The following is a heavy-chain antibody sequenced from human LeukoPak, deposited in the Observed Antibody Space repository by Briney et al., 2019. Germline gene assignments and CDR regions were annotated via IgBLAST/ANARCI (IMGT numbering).Heavy chain of an antibody. CDR2: ISWNSGSI. J-gene: IGHJ4*02. V-gene: IGHV3-9*01. Sequence: GGSLRLSCAASGFTFDDYAMHWVRQAPGKGLEWVSGISWNSGSIGYADSVKGRFTISRDNAKNSLYLQMNSLRAEDTAVYYCARDQDYAGALDYWGQGTLVTVSS. CDR1: GFTFDDYA. D-gene: IGHD4-17*01. CDR3: ARDQDYAGALDY.